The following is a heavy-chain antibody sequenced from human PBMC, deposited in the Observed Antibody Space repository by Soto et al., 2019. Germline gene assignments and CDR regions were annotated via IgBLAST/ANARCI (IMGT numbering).Heavy chain of an antibody. Sequence: SETLSLTCTVSGGSISSYYWSWIRQPPGKGLEWIGYIYYSGSTNYNPSLKSRVTISVDTSKNQFSLKLSSVTAADTAVYYCARAIAVAVNWFDPWGQGTLVTVSS. CDR1: GGSISSYY. V-gene: IGHV4-59*01. CDR2: IYYSGST. J-gene: IGHJ5*02. D-gene: IGHD6-19*01. CDR3: ARAIAVAVNWFDP.